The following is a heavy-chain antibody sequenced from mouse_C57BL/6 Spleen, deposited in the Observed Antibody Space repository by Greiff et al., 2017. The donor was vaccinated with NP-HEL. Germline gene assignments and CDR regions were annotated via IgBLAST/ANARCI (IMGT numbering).Heavy chain of an antibody. CDR2: IHPNSGST. Sequence: QVQLQQPGAELVKPGASVKLSCKASGYTFTSYWMHWVKQRPGQGLEWIGMIHPNSGSTNYNEKFKSKATLTVDKSSSTAYMQLSSLTSEDSAVYYCARWGDSWYFDVWGTGTTVTVSS. CDR1: GYTFTSYW. J-gene: IGHJ1*03. V-gene: IGHV1-64*01. CDR3: ARWGDSWYFDV.